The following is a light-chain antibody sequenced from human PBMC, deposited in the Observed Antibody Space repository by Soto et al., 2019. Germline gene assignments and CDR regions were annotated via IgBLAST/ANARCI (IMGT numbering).Light chain of an antibody. CDR1: QSVSSSY. J-gene: IGKJ1*01. Sequence: IVLTPSPGTLSLSPVERATLSCRASQSVSSSYLAWYQQKPGQAPRLLIYGASSRASGMPDRFSGSGSRTIFTLTISRLEPEDFAVYYCQQYGASPWTFGQGTKVDI. CDR3: QQYGASPWT. CDR2: GAS. V-gene: IGKV3-20*01.